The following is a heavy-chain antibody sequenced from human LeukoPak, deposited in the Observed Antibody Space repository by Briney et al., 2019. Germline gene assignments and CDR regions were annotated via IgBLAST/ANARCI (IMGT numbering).Heavy chain of an antibody. V-gene: IGHV4-59*01. Sequence: PSETLSLTCTVSGGSISSYYWSWIRQPPGKGLEWIGYIYYSGSTNYNPSLKSRVTISVDTSKNQFSLKLSSVTAADTAVYYCARGYSYGLHNWFDPWGQGTLVTVSS. CDR1: GGSISSYY. D-gene: IGHD5-18*01. CDR2: IYYSGST. CDR3: ARGYSYGLHNWFDP. J-gene: IGHJ5*02.